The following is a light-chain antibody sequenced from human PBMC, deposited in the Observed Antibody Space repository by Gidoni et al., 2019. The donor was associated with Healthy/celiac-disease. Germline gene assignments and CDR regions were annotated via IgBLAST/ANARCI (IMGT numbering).Light chain of an antibody. CDR2: DAS. CDR1: QSVSSY. V-gene: IGKV3-11*01. J-gene: IGKJ2*01. CDR3: QQRSNWPPYT. Sequence: EIVLTQSPATLSLPPGERATLSCSASQSVSSYLAWYQQKPGQAPRLLIYDASNRATGIPARFSGSGSGTDFTLTISSLEPEDFAVYYCQQRSNWPPYTFGQGTKLEIK.